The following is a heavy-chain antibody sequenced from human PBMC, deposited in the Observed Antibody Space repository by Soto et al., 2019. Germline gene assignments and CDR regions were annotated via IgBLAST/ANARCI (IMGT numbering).Heavy chain of an antibody. D-gene: IGHD3-9*01. CDR1: GGSISSGDYY. V-gene: IGHV4-30-4*01. J-gene: IGHJ4*02. Sequence: SETLSLTCTVSGGSISSGDYYWSWIRQPPGKGLEWIGYIYYSGSTYYNPSLKSRVTISVDTSKNQFSLKLSSVTAADTAVYYCASLAYYDILTGSYYFDYWGQGTLVTVSS. CDR2: IYYSGST. CDR3: ASLAYYDILTGSYYFDY.